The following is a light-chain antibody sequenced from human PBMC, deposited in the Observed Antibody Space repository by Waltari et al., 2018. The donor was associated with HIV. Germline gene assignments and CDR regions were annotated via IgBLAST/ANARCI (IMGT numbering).Light chain of an antibody. CDR1: ALPEKY. Sequence: SYELTQPPSVSVSPGQTATITCSGAALPEKYVYWYQKKSGQAPVVVIYEDNKRPSGIPERFSGSNSWSMGSLTITWAQVDDEADYYCFSTDSNSDQRVFGGGTKVTVL. V-gene: IGLV3-10*01. CDR3: FSTDSNSDQRV. J-gene: IGLJ2*01. CDR2: EDN.